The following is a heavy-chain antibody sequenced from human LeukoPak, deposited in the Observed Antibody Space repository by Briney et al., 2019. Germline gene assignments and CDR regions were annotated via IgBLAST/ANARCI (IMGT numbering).Heavy chain of an antibody. J-gene: IGHJ4*02. CDR1: GYTFTTYY. CDR3: ARQQGLQNLNFDY. V-gene: IGHV1-46*01. D-gene: IGHD4-11*01. Sequence: WASVKVSCKASGYTFTTYYIHWVRQAPGQGLEWMGIINPIGGTTDYAQKFQGRVTMTRDTSTSTVYMELSSLRSEDTAVYYCARQQGLQNLNFDYWGQGTLVTVSS. CDR2: INPIGGTT.